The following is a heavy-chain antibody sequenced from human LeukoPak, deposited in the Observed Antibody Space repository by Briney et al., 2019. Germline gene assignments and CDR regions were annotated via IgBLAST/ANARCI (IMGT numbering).Heavy chain of an antibody. J-gene: IGHJ6*02. V-gene: IGHV3-9*01. CDR1: GFTFDDHA. Sequence: GGSLRLSCAASGFTFDDHAMHWVRQAPGKGLEWVSGISWNSDNIAYADSEKGRFTISRDNAKNSLYLQMNSLRAEDTAVYYCARYGSGSYYYYYGMDVWGQGTTVTVFS. CDR3: ARYGSGSYYYYYGMDV. D-gene: IGHD3-10*01. CDR2: ISWNSDNI.